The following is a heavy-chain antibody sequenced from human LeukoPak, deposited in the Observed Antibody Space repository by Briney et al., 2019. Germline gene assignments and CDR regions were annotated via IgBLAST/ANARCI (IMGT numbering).Heavy chain of an antibody. J-gene: IGHJ3*02. D-gene: IGHD4-17*01. CDR3: ARLYYGDYDAFDI. CDR2: ICPADSET. CDR1: GYSFTRNW. Sequence: GESLKISCKGSGYSFTRNWIGWVRQMPGKGLEWMGIICPADSETRYSPSFQGQVAMSVDKSISTAYLQWSSLKASDTAMYYCARLYYGDYDAFDIWGQGTMVTVSS. V-gene: IGHV5-51*01.